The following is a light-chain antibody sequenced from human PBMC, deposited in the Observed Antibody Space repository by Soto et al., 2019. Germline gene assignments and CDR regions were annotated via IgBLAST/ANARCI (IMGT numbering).Light chain of an antibody. CDR2: DAS. CDR3: QKCDYLPI. CDR1: HDITSY. J-gene: IGKJ3*01. Sequence: DIQMTQSPSSLAASVGDRVTITCQASHDITSYLNWYQHKPGKAPKLLIYDASILEAGVPSRFSGSGAGTDCTFTSISLQPEDVATYYCQKCDYLPIFGHGTTVDIK. V-gene: IGKV1-33*01.